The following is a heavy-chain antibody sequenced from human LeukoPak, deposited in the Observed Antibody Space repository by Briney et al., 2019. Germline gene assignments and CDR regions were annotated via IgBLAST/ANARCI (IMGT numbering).Heavy chain of an antibody. D-gene: IGHD5-24*01. CDR3: ARAGDGYNYLDY. CDR2: IYTSGST. Sequence: SETLSLTCTVSGGSISSGSYYWSWIRQPAGKGLEWIGRIYTSGSTNYNPSLKSRVTISVDTSKNQFSLKLSSVTAADTAVYYCARAGDGYNYLDYWGQGTLVTVSS. CDR1: GGSISSGSYY. J-gene: IGHJ4*02. V-gene: IGHV4-61*02.